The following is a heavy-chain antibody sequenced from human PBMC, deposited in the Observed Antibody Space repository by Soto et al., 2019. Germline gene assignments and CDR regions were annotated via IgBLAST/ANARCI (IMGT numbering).Heavy chain of an antibody. CDR1: GVSFKTFG. V-gene: IGHV3-33*01. CDR2: IKYDGNNK. J-gene: IGHJ6*04. Sequence: QVQLVESGGGVVQPGRSLRLSCAASGVSFKTFGMHWVRQALGKGLEWVAVIKYDGNNKFYADSVKGRFTISRDNSKNTLYLQMNSLRAEDTAVYYCARDPLSGDYIWGSYRPGIMDVWGKGTTVTVSS. CDR3: ARDPLSGDYIWGSYRPGIMDV. D-gene: IGHD3-16*02.